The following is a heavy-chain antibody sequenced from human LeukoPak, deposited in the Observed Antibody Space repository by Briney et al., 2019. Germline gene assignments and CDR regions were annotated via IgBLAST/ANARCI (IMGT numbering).Heavy chain of an antibody. CDR2: ISTSGST. V-gene: IGHV4-4*07. J-gene: IGHJ3*02. Sequence: SETLSLTCTVSGGSISNYYWNWIRQPAGKGLQWIGHISTSGSTNYNPSLKSRVTISVDTSKNQFSLKLSSVTAADTAVYYCARENDAFDIWGQGTMVTVSS. CDR1: GGSISNYY. CDR3: ARENDAFDI.